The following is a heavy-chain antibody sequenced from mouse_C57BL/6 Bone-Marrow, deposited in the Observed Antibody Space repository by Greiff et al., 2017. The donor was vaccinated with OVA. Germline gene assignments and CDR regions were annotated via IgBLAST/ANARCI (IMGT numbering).Heavy chain of an antibody. CDR2: IYPGSGST. Sequence: HLHHPFSYLFNPFSSFNISFNSSFYTFTIYFITFFHHLPLQFLYWIVYIYPGSGSTNYNEKFNGKATLTADKSSSTAYMELRSLTSEDSAVYFCARQDGESDWYFDVWGTGTTVTVSS. V-gene: IGHV1-55*01. CDR3: ARQDGESDWYFDV. CDR1: FYTFTIYF. J-gene: IGHJ1*03.